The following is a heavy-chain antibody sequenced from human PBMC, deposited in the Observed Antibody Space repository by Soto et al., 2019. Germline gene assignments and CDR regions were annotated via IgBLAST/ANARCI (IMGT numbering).Heavy chain of an antibody. D-gene: IGHD3-22*01. CDR1: GFTFSDYY. Sequence: GGSLRLSCAASGFTFSDYYINWIRQAPGKGLEWVSYISSSGSTVDYADSVKGRFTISRDNAKNSLYLQMNSLRAEDTAVYYCARDWGFFDSSGYYPFYFDYWGQGVPVTVSS. CDR3: ARDWGFFDSSGYYPFYFDY. V-gene: IGHV3-11*01. J-gene: IGHJ4*02. CDR2: ISSSGSTV.